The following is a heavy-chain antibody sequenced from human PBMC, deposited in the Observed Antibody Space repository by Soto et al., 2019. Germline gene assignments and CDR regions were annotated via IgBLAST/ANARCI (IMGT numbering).Heavy chain of an antibody. CDR2: VYSGGAT. D-gene: IGHD3-10*01. Sequence: PGESLKISCAAFGFTVSSNYMTWVRLAPGKGLEWVRLVYSGGATHYAASVKGRFTISTHSSQNTLFLQMNSLRTEDTATYYCVRGRYGSEIHWGQGTKVTVSS. J-gene: IGHJ4*02. CDR1: GFTVSSNY. CDR3: VRGRYGSEIH. V-gene: IGHV3-53*04.